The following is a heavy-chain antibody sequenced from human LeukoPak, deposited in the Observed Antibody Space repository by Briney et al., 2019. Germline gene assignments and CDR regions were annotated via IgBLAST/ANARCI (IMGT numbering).Heavy chain of an antibody. Sequence: GGSLRLSCAASGFTFSSYGMHWVRQAPGKGLEWVAVISYDGSNKYYADSVKGRFTISRDNSKNTLYLQMNSLRAEDTAVYCCAKDVTLYTTSYYFDYWGQGTLVTVSS. CDR1: GFTFSSYG. V-gene: IGHV3-30*18. D-gene: IGHD6-6*01. CDR2: ISYDGSNK. CDR3: AKDVTLYTTSYYFDY. J-gene: IGHJ4*02.